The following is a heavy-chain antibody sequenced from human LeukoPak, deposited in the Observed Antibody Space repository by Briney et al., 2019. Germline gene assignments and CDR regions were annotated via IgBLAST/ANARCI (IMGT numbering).Heavy chain of an antibody. CDR2: INPNSGGT. D-gene: IGHD2-21*01. V-gene: IGHV1-2*02. CDR3: ARDRGYCGGDCYYPDY. J-gene: IGHJ4*02. CDR1: GYTFTGYY. Sequence: GASVKVSCKASGYTFTGYYMHWVRQAPGQGLEWMGWINPNSGGTNYAQKFQGRVTMTRDTSISTAYMELSRLRSDDTAVYYCARDRGYCGGDCYYPDYWGQGTLVTVSS.